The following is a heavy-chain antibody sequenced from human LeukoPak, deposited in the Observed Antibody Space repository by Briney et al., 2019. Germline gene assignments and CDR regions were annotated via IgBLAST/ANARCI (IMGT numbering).Heavy chain of an antibody. CDR2: IGPSGGST. J-gene: IGHJ5*02. CDR3: ARDNSVRDEAWWFNP. CDR1: GYTFASYD. Sequence: ASVKVSCKASGYTFASYDINWVRQAPGQGPEWMGVIGPSGGSTIYAQKFKGRVTLTRDMSTSTDYLELSSLRSEDTAVYYCARDNSVRDEAWWFNPWGQGTLVTVSS. V-gene: IGHV1-46*01. D-gene: IGHD5-24*01.